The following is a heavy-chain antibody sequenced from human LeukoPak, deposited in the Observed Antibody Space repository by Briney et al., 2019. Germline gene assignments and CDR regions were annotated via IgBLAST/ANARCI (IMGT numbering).Heavy chain of an antibody. CDR2: MNPNSGNT. D-gene: IGHD3-22*01. CDR1: GYTFTSYD. V-gene: IGHV1-8*03. Sequence: APVKVSCKASGYTFTSYDINWVRQATGQGLEWMGWMNPNSGNTGYAQKFQGRVAITRNTSISTAYMELSSLRSEDTAVYYCARGPRYYDSSSYYYEDYWGQGTLVTVSS. CDR3: ARGPRYYDSSSYYYEDY. J-gene: IGHJ4*02.